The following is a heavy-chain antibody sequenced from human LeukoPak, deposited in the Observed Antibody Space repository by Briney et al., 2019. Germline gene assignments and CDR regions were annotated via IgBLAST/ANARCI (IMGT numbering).Heavy chain of an antibody. V-gene: IGHV4-30-2*01. Sequence: SETLSLTCAVSGGSISSGGYSWSWIRQPPRKGLEWIGYIYHSGSTYYNPSLKSRVTISVDRSKNQFSLKLSSVTAADTAVYYCARGGPGYSSSWYDRWGQGTLVTVSS. CDR2: IYHSGST. D-gene: IGHD6-13*01. J-gene: IGHJ5*02. CDR3: ARGGPGYSSSWYDR. CDR1: GGSISSGGYS.